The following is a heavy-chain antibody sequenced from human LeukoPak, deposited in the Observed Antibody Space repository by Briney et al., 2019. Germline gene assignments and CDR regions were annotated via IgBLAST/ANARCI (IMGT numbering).Heavy chain of an antibody. CDR3: ARGYSSGYYAPFFDR. V-gene: IGHV3-7*01. D-gene: IGHD3-22*01. CDR2: IKQDGSEK. J-gene: IGHJ4*02. CDR1: GFIFSSYW. Sequence: GGSLRLSCAASGFIFSSYWMSWVRQAPGKGLEWVANIKQDGSEKYYVDSVKGRFTISRDNARNSLYLQMNSLRAEDTAVYYCARGYSSGYYAPFFDRWGQGTLVTVSS.